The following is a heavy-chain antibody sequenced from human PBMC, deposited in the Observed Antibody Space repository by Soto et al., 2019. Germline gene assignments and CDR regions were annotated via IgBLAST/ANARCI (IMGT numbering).Heavy chain of an antibody. CDR1: GFTFSSYS. CDR2: ISYDGSNK. CDR3: ARGGEGSSWQHYYYYGMDV. D-gene: IGHD6-13*01. V-gene: IGHV3-30-3*01. Sequence: GGSLILSCAASGFTFSSYSMHWVRQAPGKGLEWVAVISYDGSNKYYADSVKGRFTISRDNSKNTLYLQMNSLRAEDTAVYYCARGGEGSSWQHYYYYGMDVWGQGTTVTVSS. J-gene: IGHJ6*02.